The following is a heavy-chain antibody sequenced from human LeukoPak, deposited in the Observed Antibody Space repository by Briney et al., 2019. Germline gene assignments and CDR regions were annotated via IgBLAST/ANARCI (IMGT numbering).Heavy chain of an antibody. D-gene: IGHD3-16*01. J-gene: IGHJ6*04. CDR1: GFTVSANS. CDR3: AKSTRAVMAMMDV. CDR2: ISSRSTYI. V-gene: IGHV3-21*01. Sequence: GGSLRLSCTVSGFTVSANSMNWVRQAPGKGLEWVSSISSRSTYIYHADSVKGRFTISRDNAKNSLFLQMNSLRAEDTAVYFCAKSTRAVMAMMDVWGKGTTVTVSS.